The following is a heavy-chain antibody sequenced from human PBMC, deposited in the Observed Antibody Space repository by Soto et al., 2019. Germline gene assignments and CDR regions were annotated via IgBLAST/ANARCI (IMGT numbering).Heavy chain of an antibody. Sequence: QVHLVESGGGLVKPGGSLRLSCAASGFTFSDYYMTWIRQAPGKGLEWVSYISSGGSSIYYADSVKGRFTISRDNAKNSLYLQMNGLRAEDTAMYYCASLAIGTIIRGAPDFWGQGTLVTVSS. J-gene: IGHJ4*02. CDR3: ASLAIGTIIRGAPDF. V-gene: IGHV3-11*01. CDR1: GFTFSDYY. D-gene: IGHD3-10*01. CDR2: ISSGGSSI.